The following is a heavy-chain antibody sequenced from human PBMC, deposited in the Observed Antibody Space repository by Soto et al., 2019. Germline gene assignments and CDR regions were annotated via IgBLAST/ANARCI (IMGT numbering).Heavy chain of an antibody. J-gene: IGHJ4*02. D-gene: IGHD6-19*01. V-gene: IGHV3-30*18. Sequence: QVHLLESGGGVVQPGRSLRLSCVGSGFTFSNFGIHWVRQAPGKGLEWLAVVSYDEDNKFYADSVRGRFTISRDNSKDTVYLQINRLIRDDTAMYFCAKVMTEYSGVAIDHWGQGTLVTVSS. CDR3: AKVMTEYSGVAIDH. CDR2: VSYDEDNK. CDR1: GFTFSNFG.